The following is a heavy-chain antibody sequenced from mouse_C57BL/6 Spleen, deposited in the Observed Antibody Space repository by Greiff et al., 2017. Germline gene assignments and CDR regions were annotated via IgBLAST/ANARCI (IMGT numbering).Heavy chain of an antibody. CDR3: ARSLYYYGSSYVGFDY. Sequence: VKLQQSDAELVKPGASVKISCKVSGYTFTDHTIHWMKQRPEQGLEWIGYIYPRDGSTKYNEKFKGKATLTADKSSSTAYMQLNSLTSEDSAVYFCARSLYYYGSSYVGFDYWGQGTTLTVSS. J-gene: IGHJ2*01. D-gene: IGHD1-1*01. V-gene: IGHV1-78*01. CDR1: GYTFTDHT. CDR2: IYPRDGST.